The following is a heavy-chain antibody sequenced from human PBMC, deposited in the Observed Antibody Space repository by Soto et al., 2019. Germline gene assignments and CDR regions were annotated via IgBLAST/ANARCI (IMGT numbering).Heavy chain of an antibody. Sequence: SETLSLTCTVSGGSSSSSSYYWGWIRQPPGKGLEWIGSIYYSGSTYYNPSLKSRVTISVDTSKNQFSLKLSSVTAADTAVYYCARHTPAISISDHWGQGTLVTVSS. V-gene: IGHV4-39*01. CDR3: ARHTPAISISDH. CDR2: IYYSGST. CDR1: GGSSSSSSYY. J-gene: IGHJ4*02. D-gene: IGHD2-15*01.